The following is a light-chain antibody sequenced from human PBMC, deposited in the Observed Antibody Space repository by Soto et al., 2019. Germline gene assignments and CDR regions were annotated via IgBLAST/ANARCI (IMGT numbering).Light chain of an antibody. J-gene: IGKJ1*01. CDR1: QSVSNNY. V-gene: IGKV3-20*01. CDR2: GAS. Sequence: EIVLTQSPGTLSLSPGERATLSCSASQSVSNNYLAWYQQKPGQADSLLIFGASNRAPDIPDRFSGSGSGTDFTLTISRLEPEDFAVYFCQQYGSSVKTFGQGSKVDI. CDR3: QQYGSSVKT.